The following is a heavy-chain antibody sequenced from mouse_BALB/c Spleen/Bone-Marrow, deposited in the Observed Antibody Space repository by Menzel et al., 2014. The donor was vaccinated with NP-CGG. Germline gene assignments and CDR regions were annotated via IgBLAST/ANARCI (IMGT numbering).Heavy chain of an antibody. CDR1: EHEFPSHD. J-gene: IGHJ4*01. CDR3: ARHNYRYDDYAMDY. CDR2: INSDGGST. Sequence: EVMLVESGGGLVQPGESLKLSCESNEHEFPSHDMSWVRKTPEKRLELVAAINSDGGSTYYPDTMERRFIISRDNTKKTLYLQMSSLRSEDTALYYCARHNYRYDDYAMDYWGQGTSVTVSS. V-gene: IGHV5-2*01. D-gene: IGHD2-14*01.